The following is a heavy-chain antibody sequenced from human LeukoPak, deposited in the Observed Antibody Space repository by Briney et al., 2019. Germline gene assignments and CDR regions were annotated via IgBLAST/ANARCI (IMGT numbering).Heavy chain of an antibody. Sequence: PGGSLRLSCAASGFTFSDYYMSWIRQAPGKGLEWVSYISSSGSTIYYADSVKGRFTISRDNAKNSLYLQMNSLRAEDTAVYYCASNLRSYYYYYYGMDVWGQGTTVTVSS. J-gene: IGHJ6*02. CDR2: ISSSGSTI. CDR3: ASNLRSYYYYYYGMDV. D-gene: IGHD5-12*01. V-gene: IGHV3-11*01. CDR1: GFTFSDYY.